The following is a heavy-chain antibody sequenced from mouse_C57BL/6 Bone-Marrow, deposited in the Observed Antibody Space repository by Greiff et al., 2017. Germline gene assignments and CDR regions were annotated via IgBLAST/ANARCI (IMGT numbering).Heavy chain of an antibody. CDR1: GFTFSSYA. CDR3: ARAIDSSGYVEFDY. Sequence: EVHLVESGEGLVKPGGSLKLSCAASGFTFSSYAMSWVRQTPEKRLEWVAYISSGGDYIYYADTVKGRFTISRDNSRNTLYLQLSSLKSEDTAMXYCARAIDSSGYVEFDYWGQGTTLTVSS. D-gene: IGHD3-2*02. J-gene: IGHJ2*01. V-gene: IGHV5S21*01. CDR2: ISSGGDYI.